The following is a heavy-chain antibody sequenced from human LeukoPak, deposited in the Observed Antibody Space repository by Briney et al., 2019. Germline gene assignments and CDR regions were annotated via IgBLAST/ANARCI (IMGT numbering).Heavy chain of an antibody. CDR2: ISSSGSTI. CDR1: GFTFSSYE. Sequence: PGGSLRLSCAASGFTFSSYEMNWVRQAPGKGLEWVSYISSSGSTIYYADSVKGRFTISRDNAKNSLYLQMNSLRAEDTDDYYCARDTIVVVPAAGRYYYYGMDVWGQGTTVTVSS. V-gene: IGHV3-48*03. CDR3: ARDTIVVVPAAGRYYYYGMDV. J-gene: IGHJ6*02. D-gene: IGHD2-2*01.